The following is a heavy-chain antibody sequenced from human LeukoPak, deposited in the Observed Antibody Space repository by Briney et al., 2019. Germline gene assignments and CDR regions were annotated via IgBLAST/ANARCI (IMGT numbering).Heavy chain of an antibody. D-gene: IGHD5-18*01. CDR2: INAGNGNT. V-gene: IGHV1-3*01. J-gene: IGHJ5*02. Sequence: ASVKVSCKASGYTFTSYAMHWVRQAPGQRLEWMGWINAGNGNTKYSQKFQGRVTITRDTSASTAYMELSSLRSEDTAVYYCARDPYSYGYRNWFDPWGQGTLVTVSS. CDR1: GYTFTSYA. CDR3: ARDPYSYGYRNWFDP.